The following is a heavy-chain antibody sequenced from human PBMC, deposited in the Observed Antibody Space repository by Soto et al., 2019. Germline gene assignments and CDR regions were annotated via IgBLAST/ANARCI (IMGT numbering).Heavy chain of an antibody. Sequence: SETRSLTGTVSGGSISSYYWSWFGKPPGKGLEWFGYIYYSGSTNYNPSLKSRVTISVDTSKNQFSLKLSSVTAADTAVYYCARTLGIAAAGGYGMDVWGQGTTVTVSS. J-gene: IGHJ6*02. CDR1: GGSISSYY. CDR2: IYYSGST. D-gene: IGHD6-13*01. V-gene: IGHV4-59*01. CDR3: ARTLGIAAAGGYGMDV.